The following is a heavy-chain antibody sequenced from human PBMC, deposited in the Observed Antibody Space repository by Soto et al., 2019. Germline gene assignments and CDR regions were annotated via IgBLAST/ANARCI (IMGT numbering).Heavy chain of an antibody. D-gene: IGHD3-3*01. J-gene: IGHJ4*02. CDR2: ISWDGGST. V-gene: IGHV3-43*01. CDR3: AKDYDFWSGVPPYYFDY. Sequence: GGSLRLSCAASGFTFDDYTMHWVRQAPGKGLEWVSLISWDGGSTYYADSVKGRFTISRDNSKNSLYLQMNSLRTEDTALYYCAKDYDFWSGVPPYYFDYWGQGTLVTVSS. CDR1: GFTFDDYT.